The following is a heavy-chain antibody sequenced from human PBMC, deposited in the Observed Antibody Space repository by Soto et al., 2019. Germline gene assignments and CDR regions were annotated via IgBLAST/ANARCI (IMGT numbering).Heavy chain of an antibody. CDR3: ARDMSYGDFGRNWFDP. J-gene: IGHJ5*02. CDR1: GFTFNDFY. Sequence: QLQLVESGGGLVKPGGSLRLSCAASGFTFNDFYMIWFRQAPGRGLEWLAYINNRGDDIYYADSVRGRFTISRDNGKNSLYLQMNSLRVEDTALYFCARDMSYGDFGRNWFDPWGQETPVTVS. V-gene: IGHV3-11*01. D-gene: IGHD2-21*02. CDR2: INNRGDDI.